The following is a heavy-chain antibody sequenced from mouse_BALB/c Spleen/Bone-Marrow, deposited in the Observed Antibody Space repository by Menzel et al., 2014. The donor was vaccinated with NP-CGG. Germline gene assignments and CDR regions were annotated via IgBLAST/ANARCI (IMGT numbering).Heavy chain of an antibody. CDR2: IDPANGNT. CDR3: GRLEGEGTPAY. J-gene: IGHJ3*01. Sequence: VQLQQSGAELVEPGASVKLSCTASGFNIKDTYMHWVKQRPEQGLEWIGRIDPANGNTKYDPKFQGKATITADTSSNTAYLQLSSLTSEDTAVYYCGRLEGEGTPAYWGQGTLVTVSA. V-gene: IGHV14-3*02. D-gene: IGHD3-3*01. CDR1: GFNIKDTY.